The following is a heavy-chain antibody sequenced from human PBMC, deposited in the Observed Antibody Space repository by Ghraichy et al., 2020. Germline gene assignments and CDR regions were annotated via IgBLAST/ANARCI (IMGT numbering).Heavy chain of an antibody. J-gene: IGHJ4*02. D-gene: IGHD1-26*01. V-gene: IGHV3-30-3*01. CDR1: GFTFGNSA. Sequence: GESLRLSCAASGFTFGNSAMHWVRQAPGKGLAWVAGIGYDGGYIRYADAVKGRFTISRDNSKSTLYLQMSSLRAEDTAVYYCARDLKAGLGLGVADHWGQGTLVTVSS. CDR3: ARDLKAGLGLGVADH. CDR2: IGYDGGYI.